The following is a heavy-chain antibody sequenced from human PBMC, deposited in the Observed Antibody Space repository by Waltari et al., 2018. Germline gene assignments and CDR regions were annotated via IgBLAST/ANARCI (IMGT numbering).Heavy chain of an antibody. J-gene: IGHJ4*02. CDR3: AAAGISGSYYAFDY. D-gene: IGHD1-26*01. CDR2: IVVANGNT. Sequence: QMQMVQSGPEVKKPGTSVKVSCKASGFSFSNSAVQWVRQARGQRLEWIGGIVVANGNTNYAQKFQERGTIARDTSTRTAYMGLSSLTSEDTAIYYCAAAGISGSYYAFDYWAQGALVTVSS. V-gene: IGHV1-58*01. CDR1: GFSFSNSA.